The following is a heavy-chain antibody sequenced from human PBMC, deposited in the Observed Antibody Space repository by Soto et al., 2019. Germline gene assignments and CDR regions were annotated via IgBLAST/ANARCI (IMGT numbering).Heavy chain of an antibody. V-gene: IGHV4-59*01. CDR2: LYYGRSA. CDR3: ARLLRGWDHLMAYFDY. CDR1: GDSISSYY. J-gene: IGHJ4*02. Sequence: PSETLSLTCAVSGDSISSYYCMWIRQPPGKGLESIGYLYYGRSADYNPSLKSRVTLSVDTSTNQCSLTVSSMTAADTSVYYCARLLRGWDHLMAYFDYWGQGTLVTVSS. D-gene: IGHD1-26*01.